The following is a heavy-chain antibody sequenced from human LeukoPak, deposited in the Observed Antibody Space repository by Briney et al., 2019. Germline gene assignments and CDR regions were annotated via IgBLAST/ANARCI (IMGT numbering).Heavy chain of an antibody. CDR2: IYYSGST. CDR3: ARLPPPPYSSSWYHFDY. Sequence: SETLSLTCTVSGGSISSSSYYWGWIRQPPGKGLEWIGSIYYSGSTYYNPSLKSRVTISVDTSKNQFSLKLSSVTAADTAVYYCARLPPPPYSSSWYHFDYWGQGTLVTVSS. CDR1: GGSISSSSYY. J-gene: IGHJ4*02. D-gene: IGHD6-13*01. V-gene: IGHV4-39*01.